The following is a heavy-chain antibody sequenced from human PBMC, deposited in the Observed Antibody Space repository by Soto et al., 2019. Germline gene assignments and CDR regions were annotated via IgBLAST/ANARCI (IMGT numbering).Heavy chain of an antibody. CDR1: GGSISSGGYY. Sequence: TLSLTFTVSGGSISSGGYYWSWIRQHPGKGLEWIGYIYYSGSTYYNPSLKSRVTISVDTSKNQFSLKLSSVTAADTAVYYCARGGKYDSSGYYPNWFDPWGQGTLVTVSS. CDR3: ARGGKYDSSGYYPNWFDP. CDR2: IYYSGST. J-gene: IGHJ5*02. D-gene: IGHD3-22*01. V-gene: IGHV4-31*03.